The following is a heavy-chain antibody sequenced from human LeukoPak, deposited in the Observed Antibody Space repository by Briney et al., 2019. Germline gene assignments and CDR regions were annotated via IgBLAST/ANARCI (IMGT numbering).Heavy chain of an antibody. CDR2: IYYSGST. CDR1: GGSISSSSYY. V-gene: IGHV4-39*07. Sequence: SETLSLTCTVSGGSISSSSYYWGWIRQPPGNGLEWVGRIYYSGSTYYNPSLKSRVTISVETSKNQFSLKLSSVTAADTAVYYCAREETYYYESSGYNWFDPWGQGTRVPVSS. D-gene: IGHD3-22*01. J-gene: IGHJ5*02. CDR3: AREETYYYESSGYNWFDP.